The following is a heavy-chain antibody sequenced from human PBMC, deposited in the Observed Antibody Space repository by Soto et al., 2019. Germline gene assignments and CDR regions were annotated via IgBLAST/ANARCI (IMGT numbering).Heavy chain of an antibody. CDR3: ATDASQGRENVWFWELIAPFDY. CDR1: GFTFSSYA. J-gene: IGHJ4*02. Sequence: EVQLLESGGGLVQPGGSLRLSCAASGFTFSSYAMSWVRQAPGKGLEWVSAISGSGGSTYYADSVKGRFTISRDNSKNTPYLQMNSRRAKNTAGYYCATDASQGRENVWFWELIAPFDYWGQGTLVTVSP. V-gene: IGHV3-23*01. D-gene: IGHD3-10*01. CDR2: ISGSGGST.